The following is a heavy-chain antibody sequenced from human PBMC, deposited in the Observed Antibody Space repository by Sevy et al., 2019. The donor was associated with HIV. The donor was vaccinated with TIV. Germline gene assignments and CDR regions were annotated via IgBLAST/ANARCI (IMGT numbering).Heavy chain of an antibody. Sequence: GGSLRLSCASSGFTFSSYAMSWVRQAPGKGLEWVSAISGSGGSIYYADSVKGRFTISRDNSKNTLYLQMNSLRAEDTAVYYCAKWYLGLNYFDYWGQGTLVTVSS. CDR2: ISGSGGSI. CDR3: AKWYLGLNYFDY. D-gene: IGHD6-13*01. V-gene: IGHV3-23*01. CDR1: GFTFSSYA. J-gene: IGHJ4*02.